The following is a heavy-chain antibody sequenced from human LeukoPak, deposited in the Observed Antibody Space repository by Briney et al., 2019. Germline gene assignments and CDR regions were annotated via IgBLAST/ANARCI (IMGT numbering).Heavy chain of an antibody. CDR2: IKPNDGST. CDR3: ARDRGFYTNYVYWFDP. J-gene: IGHJ5*02. D-gene: IGHD4-11*01. Sequence: GASVKVSCKASGYTLTGYYMHWVRQAPGQGLEWMGIIKPNDGSTTYAQKFQGRVTMTRDMSSSTVYMEVSSLRYEDTAVYYCARDRGFYTNYVYWFDPWGQGTLVTVSS. CDR1: GYTLTGYY. V-gene: IGHV1-46*01.